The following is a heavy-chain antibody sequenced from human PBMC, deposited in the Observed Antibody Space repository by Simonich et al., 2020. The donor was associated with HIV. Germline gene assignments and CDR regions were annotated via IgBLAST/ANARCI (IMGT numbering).Heavy chain of an antibody. Sequence: QVQLQQWGAGLLKPSETLSLTCAVYGGSFSGYYWSWIRQPPGKGLEWIGEINHSGSTNYNPSLNSRVIISVDTSKNQVSLRLSSVTAADTAVYYCARGTRFDYWGQGTLVIVSS. V-gene: IGHV4-34*02. CDR3: ARGTRFDY. CDR2: INHSGST. J-gene: IGHJ4*02. CDR1: GGSFSGYY.